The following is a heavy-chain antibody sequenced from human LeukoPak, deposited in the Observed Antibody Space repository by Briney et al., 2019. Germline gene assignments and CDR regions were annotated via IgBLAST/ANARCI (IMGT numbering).Heavy chain of an antibody. CDR3: ARAPTKFRRDWFDP. CDR2: ISSSGSTI. D-gene: IGHD3-9*01. Sequence: TGGSLSLSCAASEFTFSSYEVNWIRQAPGKGLKWVSYISSSGSTIYYADSVKGRFTISRDNAKNSLYLQMNNLRVEDTAVYYCARAPTKFRRDWFDPWGQGTLVTVSS. J-gene: IGHJ5*02. CDR1: EFTFSSYE. V-gene: IGHV3-48*03.